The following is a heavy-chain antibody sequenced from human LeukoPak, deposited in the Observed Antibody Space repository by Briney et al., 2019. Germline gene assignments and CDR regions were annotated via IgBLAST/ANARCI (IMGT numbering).Heavy chain of an antibody. CDR3: AKKDGGF. CDR1: GVSISAYH. Sequence: SETLSLTCTVSGVSISAYHWTWIRQPAGKRLEWIGRIYANGITSYNPSLESRLTISLDTSKNQLSLRLSSVTAADTALYYCAKKDGGFWGQGTLVTVSS. CDR2: IYANGIT. J-gene: IGHJ4*02. V-gene: IGHV4-4*07.